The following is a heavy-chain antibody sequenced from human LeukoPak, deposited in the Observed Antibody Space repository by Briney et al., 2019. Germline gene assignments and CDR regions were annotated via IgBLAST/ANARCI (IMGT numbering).Heavy chain of an antibody. V-gene: IGHV1-69*06. D-gene: IGHD3-22*01. CDR1: GGTFSSYA. CDR2: IIPIFGTA. CDR3: ASADYYDSSGYYYDPGHY. J-gene: IGHJ4*02. Sequence: SVKVSCKASGGTFSSYAISWVRQAPGQGLEWMGGIIPIFGTANYAQKFQGRVTITADKSTSTAYMELSSLRSEDTAVYYCASADYYDSSGYYYDPGHYWGQGTLVTVSS.